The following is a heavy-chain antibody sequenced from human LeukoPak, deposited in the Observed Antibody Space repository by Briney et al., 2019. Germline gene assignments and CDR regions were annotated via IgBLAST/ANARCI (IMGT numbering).Heavy chain of an antibody. CDR2: INTNTGNP. Sequence: ASVKVSCKASGYTFTSYAMNWVRQAPGQGLEWMGWINTNTGNPTYAQGFTGRFVFSLDTSVSTAYLQISSLKAEDTAVYYCARDRDYYDSSPRGYFDYWGQGTLVTVSS. D-gene: IGHD3-22*01. CDR3: ARDRDYYDSSPRGYFDY. CDR1: GYTFTSYA. J-gene: IGHJ4*02. V-gene: IGHV7-4-1*02.